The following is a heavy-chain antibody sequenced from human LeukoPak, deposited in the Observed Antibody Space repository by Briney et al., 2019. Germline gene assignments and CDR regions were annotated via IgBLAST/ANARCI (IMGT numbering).Heavy chain of an antibody. V-gene: IGHV3-48*03. Sequence: GGSLRLSCVACGLNFNTYDMNWVRQAPAKGLEWIAFTRNSGSAIYYADSVKARFTISRTNAKNSLYLRMDSLRGDDRAVYYCMRADSWGRGTLVTVSS. CDR1: GLNFNTYD. CDR3: MRADS. J-gene: IGHJ4*02. CDR2: TRNSGSAI.